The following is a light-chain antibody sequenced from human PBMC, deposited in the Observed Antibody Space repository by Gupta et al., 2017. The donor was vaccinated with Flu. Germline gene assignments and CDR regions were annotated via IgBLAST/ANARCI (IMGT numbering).Light chain of an antibody. CDR1: QTVSTSS. V-gene: IGKV3-20*01. J-gene: IGKJ4*01. CDR2: GAS. CDR3: QQYGNSPFT. Sequence: EKATLSCRASQTVSTSSLAWYQQKFGQAPRLLIYGASSRATGIPDRFSGSGSGTDFSLTISRLEPEDFAVYHCQQYGNSPFTFGGGTKVEIK.